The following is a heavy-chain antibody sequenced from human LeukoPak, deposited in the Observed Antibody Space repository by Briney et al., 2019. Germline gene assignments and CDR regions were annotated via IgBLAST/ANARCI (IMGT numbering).Heavy chain of an antibody. CDR2: ICYSGST. Sequence: PSETLSLTCTVSGGSISRYYWSWIRQPPGKGLEWIGYICYSGSTNYNPSLKSRVTISVDTSKNQFSLKLSSVTAADTAVYYCARGGDGYKDEWGQGTLVTVSS. J-gene: IGHJ4*02. D-gene: IGHD5-24*01. CDR3: ARGGDGYKDE. V-gene: IGHV4-59*01. CDR1: GGSISRYY.